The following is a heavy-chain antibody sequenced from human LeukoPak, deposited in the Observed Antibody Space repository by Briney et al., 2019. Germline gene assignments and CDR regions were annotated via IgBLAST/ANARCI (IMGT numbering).Heavy chain of an antibody. D-gene: IGHD3-16*01. J-gene: IGHJ4*02. CDR1: GFTFSSYN. V-gene: IGHV3-48*01. Sequence: PGGSLRLSCAASGFTFSSYNMNWVRQAPGKGLEWVSYISDSSTTIYYADSVKGRFTISRDNAKNSLYLQMNSLRAEDTAVYYCARAPYGDNGYTAEVADYWGQGTLVTVSS. CDR3: ARAPYGDNGYTAEVADY. CDR2: ISDSSTTI.